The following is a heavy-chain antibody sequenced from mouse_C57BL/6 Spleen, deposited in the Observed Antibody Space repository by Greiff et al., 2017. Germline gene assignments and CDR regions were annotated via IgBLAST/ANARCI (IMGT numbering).Heavy chain of an antibody. J-gene: IGHJ3*01. CDR2: IDPSDSYT. CDR1: GYTFTSYW. CDR3: ARAGYPWFAY. Sequence: QVQLQQSGAELVKPGASVKLSCKASGYTFTSYWMQWVKQRPGQGLEWIGEIDPSDSYTNYNQKFKGKATLTVDKSSSTAYMQLSSLTSEDSAVYYCARAGYPWFAYWGQGTLVTVSA. V-gene: IGHV1-50*01. D-gene: IGHD3-1*01.